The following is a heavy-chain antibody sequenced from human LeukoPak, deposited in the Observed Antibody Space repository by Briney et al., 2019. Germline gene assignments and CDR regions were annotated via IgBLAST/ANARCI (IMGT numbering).Heavy chain of an antibody. CDR3: ARDNGRAAAAHN. J-gene: IGHJ4*02. CDR1: GFTFSSYS. CDR2: ISSSSTI. V-gene: IGHV3-48*01. D-gene: IGHD6-13*01. Sequence: PGGSLRLSCAASGFTFSSYSMNWVRQAPGKGLEWVSYISSSSTIYYADSVKGRFTISRDNAKNSLYLQMNSLRAEDTAVYYCARDNGRAAAAHNWGQGTLVTVSS.